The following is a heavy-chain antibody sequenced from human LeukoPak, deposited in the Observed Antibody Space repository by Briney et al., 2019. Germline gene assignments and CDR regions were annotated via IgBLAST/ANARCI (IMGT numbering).Heavy chain of an antibody. CDR3: ARWTRCGGDCHILDF. J-gene: IGHJ4*02. V-gene: IGHV4-59*01. D-gene: IGHD2-21*02. CDR1: GGSISGYY. Sequence: PSETLSLTCTVSGGSISGYYWSWSRQPPGKGVEWIWNLFHTRGAWYKSSLKSRVTTSVDTSKNEFSLRLSSVTAADTAVYYCARWTRCGGDCHILDFWCQGVLVTVSS. CDR2: LFHTRGA.